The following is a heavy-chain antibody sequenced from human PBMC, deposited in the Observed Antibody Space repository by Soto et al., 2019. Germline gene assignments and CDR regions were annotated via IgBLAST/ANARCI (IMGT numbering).Heavy chain of an antibody. Sequence: ASVKVSCKASGYTFTSNAMQWVRQAPGQRLEWMGWINAGNGNTKYSQKFQGRVTITRDTSASTAYMELSSLRSEDTAVYYCARGYSSSWYGNWFDPWGQGTLVTVSS. CDR2: INAGNGNT. CDR3: ARGYSSSWYGNWFDP. CDR1: GYTFTSNA. V-gene: IGHV1-3*01. J-gene: IGHJ5*02. D-gene: IGHD6-13*01.